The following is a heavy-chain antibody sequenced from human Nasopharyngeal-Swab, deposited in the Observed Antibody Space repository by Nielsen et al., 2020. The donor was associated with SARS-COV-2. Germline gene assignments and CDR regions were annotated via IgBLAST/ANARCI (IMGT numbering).Heavy chain of an antibody. J-gene: IGHJ4*02. V-gene: IGHV3-48*04. Sequence: WIRQPPGKGLEWVSYISSSSSTIYYTDSVKGRFTISRDNAKNSPYLQMNSLRAEDTAVYYCARDLNPSYSRAFDYWGRGTLVTVSS. CDR3: ARDLNPSYSRAFDY. D-gene: IGHD6-13*01. CDR2: ISSSSSTI.